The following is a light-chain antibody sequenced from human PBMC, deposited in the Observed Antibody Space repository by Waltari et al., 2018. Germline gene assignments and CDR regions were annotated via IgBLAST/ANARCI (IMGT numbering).Light chain of an antibody. CDR2: RNN. V-gene: IGLV1-47*01. CDR3: GGWDDSLNGWV. J-gene: IGLJ3*02. Sequence: QSVMTQPPSASGTPGQRVTISCSGSNSKIGHNHLYWYQLLPGAAPKLLIYRNNQRPSGVPDRFSVSKSGTSASLAISGLRSEDEGDYYCGGWDDSLNGWVFGGGTKLTVL. CDR1: NSKIGHNH.